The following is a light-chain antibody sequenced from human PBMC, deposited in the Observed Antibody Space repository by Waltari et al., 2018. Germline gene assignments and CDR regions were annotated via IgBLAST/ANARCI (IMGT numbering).Light chain of an antibody. Sequence: IQLTQSPSSLSASVGDRVTIACRASQDINNDFAWYQQKPGKAPKLLFDYASSLQSGVPSRFSGSGSGTDFTLTISSLQPEDFATYHCQHFKTYPITFGQGTRLEIK. CDR1: QDINND. CDR2: YAS. CDR3: QHFKTYPIT. V-gene: IGKV1-13*02. J-gene: IGKJ5*01.